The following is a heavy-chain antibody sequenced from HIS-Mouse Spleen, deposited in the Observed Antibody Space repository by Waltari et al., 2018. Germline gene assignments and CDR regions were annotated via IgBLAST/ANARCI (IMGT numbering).Heavy chain of an antibody. J-gene: IGHJ6*02. CDR2: TYYRSKWYN. Sequence: QVQLQQSGPGLVKPSQTLSLTCAISGDSVSSNSAAWNWIRQSPSRGLEWLGRTYYRSKWYNDYAVSVKSRITINPDTSKNQFSLQLNSVTPEDTAVYYCARDRGIVVVPAATLRDYYYYGMDVWGQGTTVTVSS. CDR1: GDSVSSNSAA. D-gene: IGHD2-2*01. CDR3: ARDRGIVVVPAATLRDYYYYGMDV. V-gene: IGHV6-1*01.